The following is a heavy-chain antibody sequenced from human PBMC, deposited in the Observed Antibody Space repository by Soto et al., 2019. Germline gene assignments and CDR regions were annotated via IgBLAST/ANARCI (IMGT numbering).Heavy chain of an antibody. CDR1: VGSFSGYY. D-gene: IGHD3-22*01. CDR2: INHSGST. V-gene: IGHV4-34*01. CDR3: ARGPNSSGRYVVDY. J-gene: IGHJ4*02. Sequence: PSETLSLACAVYVGSFSGYYWSWIRQPPGKGLEWIGEINHSGSTNYNPSLKSRLAMSADTSKNQFSLKLSSVTAADTAVYFCARGPNSSGRYVVDYWGQGILVTVSS.